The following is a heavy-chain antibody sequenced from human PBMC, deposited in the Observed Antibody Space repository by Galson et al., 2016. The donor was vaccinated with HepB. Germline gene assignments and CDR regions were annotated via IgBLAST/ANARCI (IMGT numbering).Heavy chain of an antibody. J-gene: IGHJ6*02. V-gene: IGHV4-31*03. CDR2: IYSKGGT. CDR3: ARGDYGMDV. Sequence: TLSLTCTVSGGSIRSTYHWSWIRHRPGKGLEWIGYIYSKGGTYYNPSFKSRLTISIDTSKNQFSLNLTSVTAADTAFYYCARGDYGMDVWGQGTTVTVSS. CDR1: GGSIRSTYH.